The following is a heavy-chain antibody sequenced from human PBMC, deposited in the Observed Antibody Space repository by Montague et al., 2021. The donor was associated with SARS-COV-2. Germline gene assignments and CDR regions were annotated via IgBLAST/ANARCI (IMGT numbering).Heavy chain of an antibody. CDR2: IYYSGST. D-gene: IGHD2-15*01. CDR1: GGSVYSTNYY. J-gene: IGHJ4*02. Sequence: SETLSLTCTVSGGSVYSTNYYWGWVRQPPGKGLEWIGSIYYSGSTYYNPSLKSRVTISVDTSKNQFSLKLSSVTAADTAVYYCARVISRQNNIVVVGLYYFDYWGQGTLVTVSS. CDR3: ARVISRQNNIVVVGLYYFDY. V-gene: IGHV4-39*07.